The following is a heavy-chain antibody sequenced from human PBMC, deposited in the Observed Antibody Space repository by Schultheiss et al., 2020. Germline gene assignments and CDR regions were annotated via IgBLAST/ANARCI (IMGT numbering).Heavy chain of an antibody. CDR2: IYTSGTT. CDR1: GDSISSGSYY. V-gene: IGHV4-61*02. D-gene: IGHD5-12*01. J-gene: IGHJ4*02. Sequence: SQTLSLTCTVSGDSISSGSYYWSWIRQPAGKGLEWIGRIYTSGTTSYNPSLKSRVTISVDTSKNQFSLKLSSVTAADTAVYYCAREHSAYDVYDYWGQGTLVTVSS. CDR3: AREHSAYDVYDY.